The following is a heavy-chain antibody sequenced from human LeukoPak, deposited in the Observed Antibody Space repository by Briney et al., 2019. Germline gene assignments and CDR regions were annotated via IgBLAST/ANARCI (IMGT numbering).Heavy chain of an antibody. CDR1: GGSISSSSYY. V-gene: IGHV4-39*07. CDR3: ARVLEGYSSSSFDADYYYYYGMDV. D-gene: IGHD6-6*01. Sequence: SETLSLTCTVSGGSISSSSYYWGWIRQPPGTGLEWIGSIYYSGSTYYNPSLKSRVTISVDTSKNQFSLKLSSVTAADTAVYYCARVLEGYSSSSFDADYYYYYGMDVWGQGTTVTVSS. J-gene: IGHJ6*02. CDR2: IYYSGST.